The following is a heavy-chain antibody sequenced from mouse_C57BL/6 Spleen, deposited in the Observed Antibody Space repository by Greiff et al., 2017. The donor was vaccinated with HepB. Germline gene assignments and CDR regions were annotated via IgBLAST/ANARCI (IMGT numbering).Heavy chain of an antibody. CDR3: ARPLITTVVEDAMDY. Sequence: EVKLVESGGGLVKPGGSLKLSCAASGFTFSDYGMHWVRQAPEKGLEWVAYMSSGSSTIYYADTVKGRFTISRDNAKNTLFLQMTSLRSEDTAMYYCARPLITTVVEDAMDYWGQGTSVTVSS. V-gene: IGHV5-17*01. CDR2: MSSGSSTI. D-gene: IGHD1-1*01. CDR1: GFTFSDYG. J-gene: IGHJ4*01.